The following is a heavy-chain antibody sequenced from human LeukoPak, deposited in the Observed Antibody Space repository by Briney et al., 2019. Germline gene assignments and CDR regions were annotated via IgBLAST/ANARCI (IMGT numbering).Heavy chain of an antibody. CDR2: INPNSGGT. Sequence: GASVKVSCKASGYTFTGYYMHWGRQAPGQGLEWMGWINPNSGGTNYAQKFQGRVTMTRDTSISTAYMELSRLRSDDTAVYYCARENPLSFMVRGVILWFDPWGQGTLVTVSS. J-gene: IGHJ5*02. V-gene: IGHV1-2*02. CDR1: GYTFTGYY. D-gene: IGHD3-10*01. CDR3: ARENPLSFMVRGVILWFDP.